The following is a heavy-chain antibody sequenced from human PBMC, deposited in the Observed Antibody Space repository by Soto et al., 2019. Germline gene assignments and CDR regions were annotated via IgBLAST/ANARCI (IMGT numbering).Heavy chain of an antibody. CDR2: INSDGSST. CDR3: AGPYYDSSGYYSLFGY. J-gene: IGHJ4*02. CDR1: GFTFSRYW. Sequence: EVQLVESGGGLVQPGGSLRLSCAASGFTFSRYWMHWVRQAPGKGLVWVSRINSDGSSTIYADSVKGRFTISRDNAKNTLDLQMNSLRAEDTAVYYCAGPYYDSSGYYSLFGYWGQGTLVTVSS. D-gene: IGHD3-22*01. V-gene: IGHV3-74*01.